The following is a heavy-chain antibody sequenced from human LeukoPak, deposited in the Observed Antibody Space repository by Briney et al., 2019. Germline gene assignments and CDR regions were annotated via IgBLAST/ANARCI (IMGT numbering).Heavy chain of an antibody. CDR2: KNPNSGNS. CDR1: GYTFTNYD. J-gene: IGHJ4*02. CDR3: AREGLDY. V-gene: IGHV1-8*01. Sequence: ASXKVSCKASGYTFTNYDINWVRQATGQGREWMGYKNPNSGNSAYAQKFQGRGTITTDASITTAYMELSGLRSEDTALYYCAREGLDYWGQGTLVTVSS.